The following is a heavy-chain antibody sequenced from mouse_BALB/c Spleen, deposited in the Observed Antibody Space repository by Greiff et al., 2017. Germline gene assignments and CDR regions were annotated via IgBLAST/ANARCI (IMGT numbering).Heavy chain of an antibody. CDR1: GFAFSSYD. Sequence: EVKVVESGGGLVKPGGSLKLSCAASGFAFSSYDMSWVRQTPEKRLEWVAYISSGGGSTYYPDTVKGRFTISRDNAKNTLYLQMSSLKSEDTAMYYCARHKANQAWFAYWGQGTLVTVSA. V-gene: IGHV5-12-1*01. CDR2: ISSGGGST. CDR3: ARHKANQAWFAY. D-gene: IGHD3-2*02. J-gene: IGHJ3*01.